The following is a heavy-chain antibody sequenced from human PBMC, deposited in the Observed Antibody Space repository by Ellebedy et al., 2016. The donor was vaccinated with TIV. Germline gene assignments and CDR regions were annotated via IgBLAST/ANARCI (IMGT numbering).Heavy chain of an antibody. D-gene: IGHD6-6*01. Sequence: ASVKVSCKASGYTFTAYHIHWVRQAPGQGLEWMGWIYPYSGDTNYAQKFQGRVTLTRDTSTRTVYMEMTSLRSDDTAVYYCAAFPYISSSSAFWGQGSLVTVSS. V-gene: IGHV1-2*02. CDR1: GYTFTAYH. J-gene: IGHJ4*02. CDR2: IYPYSGDT. CDR3: AAFPYISSSSAF.